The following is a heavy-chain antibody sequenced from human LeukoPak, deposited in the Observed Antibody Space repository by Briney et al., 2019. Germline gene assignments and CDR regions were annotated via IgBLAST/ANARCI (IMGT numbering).Heavy chain of an antibody. CDR1: GFTFSSYS. D-gene: IGHD3-10*01. CDR2: ISSSSSTI. CDR3: ARDPKTRTYYYGSGSH. J-gene: IGHJ4*02. Sequence: GRSLRLSCAASGFTFSSYSMNWVRQAPGKGLEWVSYISSSSSTIYYADSVKGRFTISRDNAKNSLYLQMNSLRDEDTAVYYCARDPKTRTYYYGSGSHWGQGTLVTVSS. V-gene: IGHV3-48*02.